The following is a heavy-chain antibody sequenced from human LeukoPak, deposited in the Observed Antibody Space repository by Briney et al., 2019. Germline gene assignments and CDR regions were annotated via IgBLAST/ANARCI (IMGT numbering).Heavy chain of an antibody. CDR3: ARDTYADYWGMDA. V-gene: IGHV3-21*01. CDR2: ITPSSSYV. J-gene: IGHJ6*02. CDR1: GFTFSTYN. Sequence: GGSLRLSCAASGFTFSTYNMNWVRQAPGKGPQWVSSITPSSSYVYYADSVKGRFTISRDNAKNSLYPQMNSLRAEDTAVYYCARDTYADYWGMDAWGQGTTVTVSS. D-gene: IGHD3-16*01.